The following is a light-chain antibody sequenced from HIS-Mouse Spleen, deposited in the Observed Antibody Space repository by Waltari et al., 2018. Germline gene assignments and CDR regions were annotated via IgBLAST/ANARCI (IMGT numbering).Light chain of an antibody. CDR3: CSYAVSSTWV. J-gene: IGLJ3*02. Sequence: QSALTPPASVSGSPGPSITISCTGTSSDVGSYNLVPWYQQHPGKATKLMIYEGSKRPAWVANRVSGAKSGNTASLTISGLQAEDEADYYCCSYAVSSTWVFGGGTKLTVL. CDR2: EGS. V-gene: IGLV2-23*01. CDR1: SSDVGSYNL.